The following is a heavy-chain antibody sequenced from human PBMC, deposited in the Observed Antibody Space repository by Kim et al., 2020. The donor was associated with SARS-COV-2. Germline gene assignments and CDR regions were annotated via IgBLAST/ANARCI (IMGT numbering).Heavy chain of an antibody. D-gene: IGHD5-12*01. CDR3: AKASGDGYNYDYYYYGMDV. CDR1: GFTFDDYT. V-gene: IGHV3-43*01. CDR2: ISWDGGST. Sequence: GGSLRLSCAASGFTFDDYTMHWVRQAPGKGLEWVSLISWDGGSTYYADSVKGRFTISRDNSKNSLYLQMNSLRTEDTALYYCAKASGDGYNYDYYYYGMDVWGQGTTVTVSS. J-gene: IGHJ6*02.